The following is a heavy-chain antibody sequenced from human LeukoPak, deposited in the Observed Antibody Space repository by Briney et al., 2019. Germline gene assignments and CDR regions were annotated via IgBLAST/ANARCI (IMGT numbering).Heavy chain of an antibody. Sequence: GGSLRLSCAASGFTFDDYAMHWVRQAPGKGLEWVSGISWNSGSIGYADSVKGRFTISRDNAKNSLYLQMNSLRAEDTALYYCAKGGGMAGTSTSHYFDYWGQGILVTVSS. CDR2: ISWNSGSI. D-gene: IGHD6-19*01. CDR1: GFTFDDYA. CDR3: AKGGGMAGTSTSHYFDY. V-gene: IGHV3-9*01. J-gene: IGHJ4*02.